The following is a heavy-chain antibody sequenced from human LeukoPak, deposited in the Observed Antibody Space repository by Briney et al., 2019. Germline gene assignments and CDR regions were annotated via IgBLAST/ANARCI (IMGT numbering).Heavy chain of an antibody. V-gene: IGHV3-74*01. CDR1: GFTFSSYW. J-gene: IGHJ4*02. CDR2: INSDGSGR. D-gene: IGHD4-23*01. CDR3: ARTYSGNSGLDY. Sequence: GGSLRLSCAASGFTFSSYWMHWVRHAPGKGLVWVSRINSDGSGRSYANSVKVRFTTSRDNAKNTLYLQMNSLRAEDTAVYYCARTYSGNSGLDYWGQGTLLTVSS.